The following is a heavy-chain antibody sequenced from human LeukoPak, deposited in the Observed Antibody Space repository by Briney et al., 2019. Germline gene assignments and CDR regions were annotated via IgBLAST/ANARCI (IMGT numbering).Heavy chain of an antibody. CDR3: ARVSPRYCSGGSCYSYYYYYMDV. CDR2: IYYSGST. Sequence: SETLSLTCTVSGGSISSYYWSWLRQPPGKGPEWLGYIYYSGSTNYNPSLKSRVTISVDTSKNQFSLKLSSVTAADTAVYYCARVSPRYCSGGSCYSYYYYYMDVWGKGTTVTISS. D-gene: IGHD2-15*01. V-gene: IGHV4-59*01. CDR1: GGSISSYY. J-gene: IGHJ6*03.